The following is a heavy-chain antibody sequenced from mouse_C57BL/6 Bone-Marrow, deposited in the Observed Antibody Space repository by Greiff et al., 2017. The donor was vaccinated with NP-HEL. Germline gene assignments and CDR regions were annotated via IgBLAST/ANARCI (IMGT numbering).Heavy chain of an antibody. J-gene: IGHJ1*03. V-gene: IGHV2-6-1*01. CDR1: GFSLTSYG. CDR3: ARHPGSSYWYCDV. D-gene: IGHD1-1*01. CDR2: IWSDGST. Sequence: QVHVKQSGPGLVAPSQSLSITCPVSGFSLTSYGVHWVRQPPGKGLAWLVVIWSDGSTTYNSALKSRLRISKDNSKSHVFLKMNSLQTDDTAMYYCARHPGSSYWYCDVWGTGTTVTVSS.